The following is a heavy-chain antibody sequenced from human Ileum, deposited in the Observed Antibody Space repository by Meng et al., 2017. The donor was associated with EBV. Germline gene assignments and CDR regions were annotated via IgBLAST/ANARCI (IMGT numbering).Heavy chain of an antibody. CDR3: ARAGNGGSYYFAY. V-gene: IGHV1-18*01. CDR2: ISAYNGNT. D-gene: IGHD1-26*01. J-gene: IGHJ4*02. CDR1: GYTFSNYG. Sequence: VQLVQSGAEVKKPGDSLKVSCKASGYTFSNYGISWLRQAPGQGLEWMGWISAYNGNTNYAQNLQGRVTMTTDTSTGTAYMEVRSLRSDDTAVYYCARAGNGGSYYFAYWGQGTLVTVSS.